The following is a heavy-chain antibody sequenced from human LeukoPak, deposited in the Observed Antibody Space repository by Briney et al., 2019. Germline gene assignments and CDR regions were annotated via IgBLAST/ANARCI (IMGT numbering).Heavy chain of an antibody. CDR2: IIPIFGTT. CDR1: VGIVNSYA. V-gene: IGHV1-69*05. D-gene: IGHD3-22*01. J-gene: IGHJ4*02. Sequence: SVKVSCKASVGIVNSYAISWVRQAPGQGLEWMGRIIPIFGTTNYAQKFQGRVTITTDESTGTAYMELSSLRSEDTAVYYCARYGEAYDSSGYSYWAQGTLVTVSS. CDR3: ARYGEAYDSSGYSY.